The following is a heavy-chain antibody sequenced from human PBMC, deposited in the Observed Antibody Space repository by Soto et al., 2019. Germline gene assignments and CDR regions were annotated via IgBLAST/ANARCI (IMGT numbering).Heavy chain of an antibody. J-gene: IGHJ6*02. Sequence: PGESLKISCKTSGYSFTIHWIAWVRQVPGKGLEWMGIIYPSDSDIRYRPSFQGQVTISVDKSISTAYLQWSSLKASDTATYYCARQDYSNYRGGMDVWGQGTTVTVSS. CDR2: IYPSDSDI. D-gene: IGHD2-2*01. CDR1: GYSFTIHW. V-gene: IGHV5-51*01. CDR3: ARQDYSNYRGGMDV.